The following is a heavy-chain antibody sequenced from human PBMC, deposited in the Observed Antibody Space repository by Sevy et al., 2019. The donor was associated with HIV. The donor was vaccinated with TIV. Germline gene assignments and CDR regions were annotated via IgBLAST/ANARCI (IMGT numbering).Heavy chain of an antibody. CDR3: ARRGYYHSTAYYSYGMDV. CDR2: IYPGDSDT. Sequence: GESLKISCKGSGYTFSNYWIGWVRQMPGKGLEWMGIIYPGDSDTRYSPSFQGQVTISSDKSISTAYLQWSSLKASDTAMYYCARRGYYHSTAYYSYGMDVWGQGTTVTVSS. CDR1: GYTFSNYW. D-gene: IGHD3-22*01. J-gene: IGHJ6*02. V-gene: IGHV5-51*01.